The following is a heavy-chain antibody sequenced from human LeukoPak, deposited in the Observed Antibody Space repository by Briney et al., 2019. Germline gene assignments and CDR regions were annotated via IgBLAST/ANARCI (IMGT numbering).Heavy chain of an antibody. CDR1: GYSISSVYY. J-gene: IGHJ4*02. CDR2: IYHSGNT. CDR3: AREGTVTTAPFDY. V-gene: IGHV4-38-2*02. Sequence: SETLSFTCTVSGYSISSVYYWGWIRQPPGKGLEWIGSIYHSGNTYYNPSLKSRVTISVDTSKNQFSLKLSSLTAADTAVYYCAREGTVTTAPFDYWGQGTLVTVSS. D-gene: IGHD4-11*01.